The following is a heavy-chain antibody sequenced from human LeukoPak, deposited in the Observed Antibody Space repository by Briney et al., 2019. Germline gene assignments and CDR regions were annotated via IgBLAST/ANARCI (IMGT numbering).Heavy chain of an antibody. J-gene: IGHJ3*02. V-gene: IGHV4-4*02. Sequence: SGTLSLTCGVSGGSIITSNWWTWVRQPPGKGLEWIGEIYHTERTNYSPSLKSRVTISLDKSKNQFSLKLTSVAAADTAVYYCARNGPTAAGAFDIWGQGTTVIVSS. CDR2: IYHTERT. D-gene: IGHD6-13*01. CDR3: ARNGPTAAGAFDI. CDR1: GGSIITSNW.